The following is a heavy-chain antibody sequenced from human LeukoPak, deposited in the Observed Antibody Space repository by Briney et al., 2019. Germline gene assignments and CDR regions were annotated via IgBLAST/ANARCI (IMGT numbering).Heavy chain of an antibody. Sequence: VASVEVSCKASGYTFTGYYMHWVRQAPGQGLEWMGWINPNSGGTNYAQKFQGRVTMTRDTSISTAYMELSRLRSDDTAVYYCARILWFGELSPHDYWGQGTLVTVSS. J-gene: IGHJ4*02. V-gene: IGHV1-2*02. CDR2: INPNSGGT. CDR3: ARILWFGELSPHDY. D-gene: IGHD3-10*01. CDR1: GYTFTGYY.